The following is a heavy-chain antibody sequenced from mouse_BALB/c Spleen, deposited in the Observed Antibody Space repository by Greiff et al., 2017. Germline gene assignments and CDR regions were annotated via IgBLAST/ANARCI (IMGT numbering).Heavy chain of an antibody. D-gene: IGHD2-1*01. J-gene: IGHJ4*01. Sequence: QVQLQQSGAELVKPGASVKLSCKASGYTFTSYYMYWVKQRPGQGLEWIGEINPSNGGTNFNEKFKSKATLTVDKSSSTAYMQLSSLTSEDSAVYYCTHYGNYEGYAMDYWGQGTSVTVSS. CDR3: THYGNYEGYAMDY. V-gene: IGHV1S81*02. CDR2: INPSNGGT. CDR1: GYTFTSYY.